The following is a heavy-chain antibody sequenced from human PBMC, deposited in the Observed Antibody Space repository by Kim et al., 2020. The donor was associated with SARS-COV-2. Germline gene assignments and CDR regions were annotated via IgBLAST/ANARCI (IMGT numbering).Heavy chain of an antibody. J-gene: IGHJ6*02. CDR2: IIPIFGTA. D-gene: IGHD5-18*01. CDR3: ARMDTAMVTRGVDSGYYYGMDV. V-gene: IGHV1-69*13. CDR1: GGTFSSYA. Sequence: SVKVSCKASGGTFSSYAISWVRQAPGQGLEWMGGIIPIFGTANYAQKFQGRVTITADESTSTAYMELSSLRSEDTAVYYCARMDTAMVTRGVDSGYYYGMDVWGQGTTVTVSS.